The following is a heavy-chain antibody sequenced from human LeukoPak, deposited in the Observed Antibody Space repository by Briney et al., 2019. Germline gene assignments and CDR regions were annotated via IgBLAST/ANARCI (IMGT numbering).Heavy chain of an antibody. V-gene: IGHV4-59*08. CDR2: IYYSGST. CDR1: GGSISSYY. J-gene: IGHJ3*02. D-gene: IGHD3-10*01. CDR3: ARLRGYHDALDI. Sequence: SETLSLTCTVSGGSISSYYWSWIRQPPGKGLEWIGYIYYSGSTNYNPSLKSRVTISVDTSKNQFSLKLSSVAAADTAVYYCARLRGYHDALDIWGQGTMVTVSS.